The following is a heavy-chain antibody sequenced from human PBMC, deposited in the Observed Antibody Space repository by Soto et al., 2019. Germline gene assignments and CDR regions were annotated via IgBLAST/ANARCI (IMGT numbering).Heavy chain of an antibody. Sequence: QVQLVQPGDELKKPGSSVQVSCTASGGTFNIYNINWVRQAPGQGLEWLGGIFPIFGTTNYAQRFLGRRTISSDDSTVTAYIELLSLRSEDTAVYYCARDESGGSYFNYYGMYVWGQGTTVTVTS. V-gene: IGHV1-69*01. CDR3: ARDESGGSYFNYYGMYV. D-gene: IGHD1-26*01. CDR2: IFPIFGTT. J-gene: IGHJ6*02. CDR1: GGTFNIYN.